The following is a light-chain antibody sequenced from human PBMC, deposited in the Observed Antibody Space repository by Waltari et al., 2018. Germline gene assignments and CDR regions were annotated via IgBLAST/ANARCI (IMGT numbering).Light chain of an antibody. J-gene: IGLJ3*02. CDR2: GKE. CDR3: SSRNGRANQVV. CDR1: SLRTSY. V-gene: IGLV3-19*01. Sequence: SSELTQDPGVSVALGQTIRLTCQGDSLRTSYPSWYQLKPGQAPVLVIYGKEKRPSGIPDRISGYSSGTTSSLTITGAQAEDEADYYCSSRNGRANQVVFAGGTKVTVL.